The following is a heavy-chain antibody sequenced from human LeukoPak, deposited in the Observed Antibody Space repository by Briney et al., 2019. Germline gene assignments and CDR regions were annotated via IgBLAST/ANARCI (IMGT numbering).Heavy chain of an antibody. D-gene: IGHD3-10*01. J-gene: IGHJ6*02. CDR3: AVVLRGSGGWFYGMDV. CDR1: GYTFSSYW. Sequence: GESLKISCKGSGYTFSSYWIAWVRQMAGKGLEWMGIIYPADSDTRYSPSFQGQVTISADKSISTAYLQWSSLKASDTAMYYCAVVLRGSGGWFYGMDVWGQGTTVTVSS. V-gene: IGHV5-51*01. CDR2: IYPADSDT.